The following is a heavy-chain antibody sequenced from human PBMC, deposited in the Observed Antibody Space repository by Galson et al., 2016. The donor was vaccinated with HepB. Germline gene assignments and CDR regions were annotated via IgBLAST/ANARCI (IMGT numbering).Heavy chain of an antibody. CDR2: ISYDGSNK. D-gene: IGHD3-10*01. J-gene: IGHJ4*02. CDR3: AKDALAQYYFGSGHSVDY. CDR1: GFTFSTYA. V-gene: IGHV3-30*18. Sequence: SLRLSCAASGFTFSTYAMNWVRQAPGKGLEWAAVISYDGSNKYYADSVKGRFTISRDNSKNTLYLQMNCLKAEDPAVYYCAKDALAQYYFGSGHSVDYWGQGTLVTVSS.